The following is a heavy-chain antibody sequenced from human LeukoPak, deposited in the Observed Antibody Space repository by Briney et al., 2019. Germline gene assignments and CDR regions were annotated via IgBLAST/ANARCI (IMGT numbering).Heavy chain of an antibody. CDR2: IRSDGTEK. J-gene: IGHJ4*02. CDR1: GAIFNNEW. Sequence: GGSLIPSCASAGAIFNNEWIGWVSHAPGKGVEWVANIRSDGTEKYYVDSVKGRFTISRDNAKDSLYLQLNSLRVEDTAVYYCSRRLDYWGQGTLVTVSS. CDR3: SRRLDY. V-gene: IGHV3-7*03.